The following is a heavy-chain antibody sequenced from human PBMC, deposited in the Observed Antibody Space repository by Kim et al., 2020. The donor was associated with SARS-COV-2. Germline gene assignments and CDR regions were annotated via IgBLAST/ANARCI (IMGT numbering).Heavy chain of an antibody. Sequence: KFQGRVTITRDTSASTAYMELSSLRSEDTAVYYCARDQGGSSWYGGAFDIWGQGTMVTVSS. CDR3: ARDQGGSSWYGGAFDI. D-gene: IGHD6-13*01. V-gene: IGHV1-3*01. J-gene: IGHJ3*02.